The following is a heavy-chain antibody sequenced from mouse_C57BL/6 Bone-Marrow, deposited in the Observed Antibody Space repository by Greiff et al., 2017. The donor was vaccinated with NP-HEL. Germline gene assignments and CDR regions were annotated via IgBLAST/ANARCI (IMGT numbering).Heavy chain of an antibody. CDR1: GFNIKDDY. D-gene: IGHD2-1*01. CDR3: TTYGNIYYFDY. Sequence: EVQLQQSGAELVRPGASVKLSCTASGFNIKDDYMHWVKQRPEQGLEWIGWIDPENGDTEYASKLQGKATITADTSSNTAYLQLSSLTSEDTAVYYCTTYGNIYYFDYWGQGTTLTVSS. J-gene: IGHJ2*01. V-gene: IGHV14-4*01. CDR2: IDPENGDT.